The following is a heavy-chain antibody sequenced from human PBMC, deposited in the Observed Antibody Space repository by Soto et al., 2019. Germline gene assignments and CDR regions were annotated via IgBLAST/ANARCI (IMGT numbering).Heavy chain of an antibody. CDR1: GFTFNNYA. D-gene: IGHD3-10*01. J-gene: IGHJ4*02. V-gene: IGHV3-23*01. CDR3: AKGRGGSGSLTPRVDF. CDR2: ISGGGDTT. Sequence: EVQLLESGGGLVQPGGSLRLSCAASGFTFNNYAMTWVRQAPGKGLEWVSAISGGGDTTSYADSVKGRFTVSRDGSKHTLALQMSSLRAEDPALYYCAKGRGGSGSLTPRVDFWGQGTLVTVSS.